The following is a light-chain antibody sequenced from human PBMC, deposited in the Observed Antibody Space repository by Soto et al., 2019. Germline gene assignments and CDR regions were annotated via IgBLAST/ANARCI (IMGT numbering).Light chain of an antibody. CDR1: SSDVGGYNF. CDR3: SSYAGSNSRYV. V-gene: IGLV2-8*01. Sequence: QSALTQPPSASGSPGQSVTISCTGTSSDVGGYNFVSWYQQRPGKAPKPMIYKVNKRPSGVPDRFSGSKSGNTASLTVSGLQAEDEADYYCSSYAGSNSRYVFGTGTKLTVL. J-gene: IGLJ1*01. CDR2: KVN.